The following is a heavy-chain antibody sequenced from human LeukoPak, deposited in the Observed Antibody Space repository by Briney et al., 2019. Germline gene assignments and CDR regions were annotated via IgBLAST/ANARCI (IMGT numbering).Heavy chain of an antibody. V-gene: IGHV3-7*04. D-gene: IGHD3-22*01. CDR1: VFTFSRYW. J-gene: IGHJ4*02. CDR2: IKQDGSEK. CDR3: ARDLPYYYDSSGYSLSRPTFDY. Sequence: GGSLRLSCAASVFTFSRYWMSWVRQAPGKGLEWVANIKQDGSEKYYVDSVKGRFTISRDNAKNSLYLQMNSLRAEDTAVYYCARDLPYYYDSSGYSLSRPTFDYWGQGTLVTVSS.